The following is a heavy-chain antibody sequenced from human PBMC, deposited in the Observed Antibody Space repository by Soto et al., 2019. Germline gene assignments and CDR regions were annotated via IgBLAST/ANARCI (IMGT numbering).Heavy chain of an antibody. CDR2: MSWNSGSI. CDR3: AKGYTSISYYFEY. Sequence: EVQLVESGGGLVQPGRSLRLSCAASGFTFDDYAMHWVRQAPRKGLEWVSGMSWNSGSIGYADSVKGRFTISRDNAKNSLYLQMNSLRPEDTALYYCAKGYTSISYYFEYWGQGTLVTVSS. J-gene: IGHJ4*02. CDR1: GFTFDDYA. V-gene: IGHV3-9*01. D-gene: IGHD6-13*01.